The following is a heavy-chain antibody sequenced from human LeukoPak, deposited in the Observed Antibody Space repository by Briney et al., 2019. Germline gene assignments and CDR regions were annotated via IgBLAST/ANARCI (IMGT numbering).Heavy chain of an antibody. CDR2: IYHTGST. J-gene: IGHJ4*02. V-gene: IGHV4-59*02. D-gene: IGHD6-19*01. CDR1: GGSVSDYY. CDR3: AAALVVAGLTD. Sequence: SETLSLTCTISGGSVSDYYWSWIRQSPGKGLEWIGYIYHTGSTSYSPSLKSRVTISLDTPKKQFSLRLTSVTAADTAVYYCAAALVVAGLTDWGQGTLVTVSS.